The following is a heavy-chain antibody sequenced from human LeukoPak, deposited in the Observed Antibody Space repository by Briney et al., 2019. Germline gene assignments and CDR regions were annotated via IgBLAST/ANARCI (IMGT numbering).Heavy chain of an antibody. CDR2: ISSSSSYI. CDR1: GFTFSSHS. J-gene: IGHJ4*02. V-gene: IGHV3-21*01. CDR3: AREVYYDSSGYYY. D-gene: IGHD3-22*01. Sequence: GGSLRLSCAASGFTFSSHSMNWVRRAPGKGLEWVSSISSSSSYIYYADSVKGRFTISRDNAKNSLYLQMNSLRAEDTAVYYCAREVYYDSSGYYYWGQGTLVTVSS.